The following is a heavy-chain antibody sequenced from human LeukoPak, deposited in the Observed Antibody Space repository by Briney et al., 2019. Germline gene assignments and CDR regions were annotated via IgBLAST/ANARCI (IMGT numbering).Heavy chain of an antibody. J-gene: IGHJ3*02. D-gene: IGHD3-9*01. CDR2: IYTSGST. Sequence: SETLSLTCTVSGGSISSYYWGWIRQPAGKGLEWIGRIYTSGSTNYNPSLKSRVTMSVDTSKNQFSLKLSSVTAADTAVYYCARVGPLYYDILTGYSTEAFDIWAQGTMVTVSS. V-gene: IGHV4-4*07. CDR3: ARVGPLYYDILTGYSTEAFDI. CDR1: GGSISSYY.